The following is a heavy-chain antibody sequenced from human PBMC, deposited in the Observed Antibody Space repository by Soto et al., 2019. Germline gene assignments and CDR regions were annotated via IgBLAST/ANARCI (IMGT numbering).Heavy chain of an antibody. Sequence: LRLSCAASGFTFSSYGMHWVRQAPCKGLDWVAVIWYYGSNKYYADSVKGRFTISRDNSKNTLYLQMNSLRAEDTAVYYCARDSYGSGKFDYWGQGTLVTVSS. CDR3: ARDSYGSGKFDY. CDR2: IWYYGSNK. J-gene: IGHJ4*02. D-gene: IGHD2-15*01. V-gene: IGHV3-33*01. CDR1: GFTFSSYG.